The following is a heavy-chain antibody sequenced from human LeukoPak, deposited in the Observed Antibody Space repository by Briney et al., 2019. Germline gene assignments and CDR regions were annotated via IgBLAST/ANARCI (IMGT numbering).Heavy chain of an antibody. CDR3: ARGGYSSSWYLPFDY. D-gene: IGHD6-13*01. CDR2: IGSSSSYT. J-gene: IGHJ4*02. V-gene: IGHV3-11*06. CDR1: GFTFSDYY. Sequence: GGSLRLSCAASGFTFSDYYMSWIRQAPGKGLEWVSYIGSSSSYTNYADSVKGRFTISRDNAKNSLYLQMNSLRAEDTAVYYCARGGYSSSWYLPFDYWGQGTLVTVSS.